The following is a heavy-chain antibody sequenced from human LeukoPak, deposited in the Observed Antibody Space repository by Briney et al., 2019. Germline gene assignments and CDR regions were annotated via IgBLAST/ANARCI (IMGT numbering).Heavy chain of an antibody. Sequence: SETLSLTCTVSGGSISSSSYYWGWIRQPPGKGLEWIGSIYYSGSTYYNPSLKSRVTISVDTSKNQFSLKLSSVTAADTAVYYCATNTGYYDTTKNSFSAFDIWGQGTMVTVSS. CDR1: GGSISSSSYY. CDR2: IYYSGST. V-gene: IGHV4-39*07. CDR3: ATNTGYYDTTKNSFSAFDI. J-gene: IGHJ3*02. D-gene: IGHD3-22*01.